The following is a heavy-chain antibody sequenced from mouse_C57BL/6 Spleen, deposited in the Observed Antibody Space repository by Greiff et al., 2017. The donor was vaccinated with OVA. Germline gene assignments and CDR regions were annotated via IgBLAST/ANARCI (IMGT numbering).Heavy chain of an antibody. D-gene: IGHD1-1*01. CDR2: IYPGDGDT. Sequence: VQVVESGPELVKPGASVKISCKASGYAFSSSWMNWVKQRPGKGLEWIGRIYPGDGDTNYNGKFKGKATLTADKSSSTAYMQLSSLTSEDSAVYFCARESYYYGSSWFAYWGQGTLVTVSA. CDR3: ARESYYYGSSWFAY. J-gene: IGHJ3*01. V-gene: IGHV1-82*01. CDR1: GYAFSSSW.